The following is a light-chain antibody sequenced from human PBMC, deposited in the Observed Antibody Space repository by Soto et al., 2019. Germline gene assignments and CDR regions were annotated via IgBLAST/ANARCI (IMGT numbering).Light chain of an antibody. V-gene: IGKV3-20*01. Sequence: EGVLTQSPDTLSLSPGERATLSCRSSQSVSNNYLAWYQQKPGQAPRLLIYTTSKRPTGIPERFSGSGSGTDFTLTISRLEPEDFAVYYCQQYGSSPRTFGQGTKVDIK. CDR2: TTS. CDR3: QQYGSSPRT. CDR1: QSVSNNY. J-gene: IGKJ1*01.